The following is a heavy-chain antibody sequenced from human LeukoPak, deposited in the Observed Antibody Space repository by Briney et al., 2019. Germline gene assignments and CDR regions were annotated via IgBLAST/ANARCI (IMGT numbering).Heavy chain of an antibody. CDR1: GYTFTSYY. J-gene: IGHJ5*02. D-gene: IGHD2-2*01. V-gene: IGHV1-46*01. CDR2: INPSGGST. Sequence: ASVKVSCKASGYTFTSYYMHWVRQAPGQGLEWMGIINPSGGSTSYAQKFQGRVTMTRDTSTSTVYMELSSLRSEDTAVYYCARDRHCSSTSCSGWNWFDPWGQGTLVTVSS. CDR3: ARDRHCSSTSCSGWNWFDP.